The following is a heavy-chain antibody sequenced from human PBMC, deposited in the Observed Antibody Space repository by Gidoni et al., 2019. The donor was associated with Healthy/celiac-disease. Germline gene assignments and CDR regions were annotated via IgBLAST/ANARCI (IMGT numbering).Heavy chain of an antibody. V-gene: IGHV5-51*01. D-gene: IGHD3-10*01. CDR1: GYSFPSSW. Sequence: EVQLVPSGAQVKKPGASLKLSCKGSGYSFPSSWIGWVRQMPGKGLEWMGIIYPGDSDTRYSPSFQGQVTISADKSISTAYLQWSSLKASDTAMYYCASLDMYYYGSGSHFDYWGQGTLVTVSS. CDR3: ASLDMYYYGSGSHFDY. CDR2: IYPGDSDT. J-gene: IGHJ4*02.